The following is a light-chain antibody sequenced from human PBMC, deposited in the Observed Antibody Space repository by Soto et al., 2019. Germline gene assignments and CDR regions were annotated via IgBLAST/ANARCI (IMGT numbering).Light chain of an antibody. V-gene: IGKV3-20*01. CDR1: QTFSSIY. Sequence: EILLAQSPGTLSLSPGERPTLTCRASQTFSSIYLAWYQQKNGQAPRLLIYGASTRDTGIPDRFSGSGSGTHFTLTISRLEPGDFAVYYCQHFGGTTFTFGQGTRLEIK. CDR3: QHFGGTTFT. J-gene: IGKJ5*01. CDR2: GAS.